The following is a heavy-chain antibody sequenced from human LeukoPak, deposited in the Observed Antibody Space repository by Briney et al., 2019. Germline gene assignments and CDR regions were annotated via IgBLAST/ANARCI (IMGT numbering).Heavy chain of an antibody. V-gene: IGHV3-21*01. D-gene: IGHD6-6*01. CDR1: GFTFSSYS. CDR2: ISSSSSYI. CDR3: ARQNGYSSSTDFDC. Sequence: GGSLRLSRAASGFTFSSYSMNWVRQAPGKGLEWVSSISSSSSYIYYADSVKGRFTISRDNAKNSLYLQMNSLRAEDTAVYYCARQNGYSSSTDFDCWGQGTLVTVSS. J-gene: IGHJ4*02.